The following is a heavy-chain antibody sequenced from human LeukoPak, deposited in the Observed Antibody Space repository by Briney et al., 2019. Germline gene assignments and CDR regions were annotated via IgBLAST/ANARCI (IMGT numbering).Heavy chain of an antibody. CDR1: GGTFSSYT. Sequence: SVKVSCKASGGTFSSYTISWVRQAPGQGLEWMGRIIPILGIANYAQKFQGRVTITADKSTHTAYMELSSLRSEDTAVYYCAGGYRNYVGYVDYWGQGTLVTVSS. CDR2: IIPILGIA. CDR3: AGGYRNYVGYVDY. D-gene: IGHD4-11*01. V-gene: IGHV1-69*02. J-gene: IGHJ4*02.